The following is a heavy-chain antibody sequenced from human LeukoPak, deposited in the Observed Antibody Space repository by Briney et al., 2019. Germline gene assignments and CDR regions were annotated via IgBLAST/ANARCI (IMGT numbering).Heavy chain of an antibody. CDR2: TYYSGST. V-gene: IGHV4-31*03. D-gene: IGHD6-13*01. J-gene: IGHJ5*02. CDR1: GGSISSGGYY. Sequence: PSQTLSLTCTVSGGSISSGGYYWSWIRQHPGKGLEWIGYTYYSGSTYYNPSLKSRVTISVDTSKNQFSLKLSSVTAADTAVYYCARGIAAAAEHWFDPWGQGTLVTVSS. CDR3: ARGIAAAAEHWFDP.